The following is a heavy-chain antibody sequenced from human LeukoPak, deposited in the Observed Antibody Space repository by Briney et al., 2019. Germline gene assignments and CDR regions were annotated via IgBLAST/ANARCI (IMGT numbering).Heavy chain of an antibody. J-gene: IGHJ4*02. V-gene: IGHV1-46*01. CDR2: INSGDGGT. CDR3: AREWGPGSSWYFDF. D-gene: IGHD3-10*01. Sequence: GASVTVSCTASGYTFTSYYIHWVRQAPGQGLEWMGAINSGDGGTTLPQKFQGRVTLTRDTSTSTLYMELSSLRSEDTAIYYCAREWGPGSSWYFDFWGQGTLVTVSS. CDR1: GYTFTSYY.